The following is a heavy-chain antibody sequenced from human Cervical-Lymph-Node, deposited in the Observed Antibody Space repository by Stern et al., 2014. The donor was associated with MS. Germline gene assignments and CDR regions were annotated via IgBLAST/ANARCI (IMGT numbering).Heavy chain of an antibody. Sequence: QVTLRESGPTLVKPTQTLTLKCIFSGFSLSTGGVGVGWIRQPPGKALGWLGFIYWDDDKRYSPSLKRRLTITKDTSKNQVVLTMTNMDPVDTATYYCAHSSPRVYGVDYWGQGTLVTVSS. D-gene: IGHD4/OR15-4a*01. CDR2: IYWDDDK. V-gene: IGHV2-5*02. CDR1: GFSLSTGGVG. CDR3: AHSSPRVYGVDY. J-gene: IGHJ4*02.